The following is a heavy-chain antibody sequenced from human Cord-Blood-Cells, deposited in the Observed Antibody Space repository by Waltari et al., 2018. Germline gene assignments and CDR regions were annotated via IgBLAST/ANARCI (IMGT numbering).Heavy chain of an antibody. V-gene: IGHV4-34*01. CDR3: ASGVPASYYYDSSGSFDY. Sequence: QVQLQQWGAGLLKPSETLSLTCAVYGGSFSGYYWSWIRQPPGKGREWIGEINHSGVTNYNPAIKSRVTISVDTSKNQFSLKLSSVTAADTAVYYCASGVPASYYYDSSGSFDYWGQGTLVTVSS. CDR2: INHSGVT. D-gene: IGHD3-22*01. J-gene: IGHJ4*02. CDR1: GGSFSGYY.